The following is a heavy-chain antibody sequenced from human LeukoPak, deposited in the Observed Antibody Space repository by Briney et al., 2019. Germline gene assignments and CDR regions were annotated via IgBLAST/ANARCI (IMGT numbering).Heavy chain of an antibody. J-gene: IGHJ4*02. D-gene: IGHD3/OR15-3a*01. Sequence: SETLSLTCAVYGGSFSGYYWSWIRQPPGKGLEWIGEINHSGSTNYNPSLKSQVSISIDTSKNQFSLRLTSVTAADTAVYYCARQTGSGLFILPGGQGTLVTVSS. CDR1: GGSFSGYY. V-gene: IGHV4-34*01. CDR2: INHSGST. CDR3: ARQTGSGLFILP.